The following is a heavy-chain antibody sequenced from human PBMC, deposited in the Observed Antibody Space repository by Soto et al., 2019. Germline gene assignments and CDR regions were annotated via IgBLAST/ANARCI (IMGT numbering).Heavy chain of an antibody. V-gene: IGHV3-74*01. CDR2: IGSDGRRT. CDR3: ARDASISFDS. Sequence: EVQLVESGGGLVQPGGSLSLSCAASGFTFSTYWMHCFRQVAGKGLVWVSRIGSDGRRTNYADSVKGRFTVSSDNAKSTLYLQINSLRHEDTAVYYCARDASISFDSSGQGTLVTVST. D-gene: IGHD4-4*01. CDR1: GFTFSTYW. J-gene: IGHJ4*02.